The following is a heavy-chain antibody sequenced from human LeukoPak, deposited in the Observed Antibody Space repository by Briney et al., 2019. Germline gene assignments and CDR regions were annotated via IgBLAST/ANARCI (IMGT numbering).Heavy chain of an antibody. V-gene: IGHV1-24*01. CDR1: GYTLTELS. D-gene: IGHD2-2*01. J-gene: IGHJ4*02. Sequence: VASVKVSCKVSGYTLTELSMHWVRQAPGKGLEWMGGFDPDDGETIYAQKFQGRVTMTEDTSTDTAYMELSSLRSEDTAVYYCARGGNIVVVPAALEYWGQGTLVTVSS. CDR2: FDPDDGET. CDR3: ARGGNIVVVPAALEY.